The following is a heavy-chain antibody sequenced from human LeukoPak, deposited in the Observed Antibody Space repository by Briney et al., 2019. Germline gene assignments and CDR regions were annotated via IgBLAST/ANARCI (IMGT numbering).Heavy chain of an antibody. Sequence: ASVKVSCKASGYTFTDYYMHWVRQAPAQGLDWMGWINPNSGGTNYAQKFQGRVTMTRDTSISTAYIELSRLRSDDTAVYYCARDHTIAAAGTSDYWGQGTLVTVSS. D-gene: IGHD6-13*01. J-gene: IGHJ4*02. V-gene: IGHV1-2*02. CDR1: GYTFTDYY. CDR2: INPNSGGT. CDR3: ARDHTIAAAGTSDY.